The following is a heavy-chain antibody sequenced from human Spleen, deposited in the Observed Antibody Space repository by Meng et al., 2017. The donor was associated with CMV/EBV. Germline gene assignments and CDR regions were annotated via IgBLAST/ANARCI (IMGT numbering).Heavy chain of an antibody. D-gene: IGHD3-3*01. CDR3: ARGLVTWSGYYYYYYGMDV. CDR1: GFTFSDYY. Sequence: SCAASGFTFSDYYMNWIRQAPGKGLEWVSYISSRDSTIYYTDSVKGRFTISRDNAKNSLFLQMSSLRAEDTAVYYCARGLVTWSGYYYYYYGMDVWGQGTTVTVSS. V-gene: IGHV3-11*01. CDR2: ISSRDSTI. J-gene: IGHJ6*02.